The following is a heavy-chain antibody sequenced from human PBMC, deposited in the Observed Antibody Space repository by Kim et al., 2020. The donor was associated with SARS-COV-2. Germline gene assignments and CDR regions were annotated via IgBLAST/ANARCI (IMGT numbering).Heavy chain of an antibody. Sequence: KYDVDSLKGRFTISRDNAKTSLYLQMNSLRAEDTAVYYCARLGSSSWNFDYWGQGTLVTVSS. CDR2: K. J-gene: IGHJ4*02. V-gene: IGHV3-7*04. D-gene: IGHD6-13*01. CDR3: ARLGSSSWNFDY.